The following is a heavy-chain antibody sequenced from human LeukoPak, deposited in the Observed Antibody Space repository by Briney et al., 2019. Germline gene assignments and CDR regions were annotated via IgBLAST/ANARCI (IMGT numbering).Heavy chain of an antibody. CDR1: GYTFTSYG. J-gene: IGHJ5*02. V-gene: IGHV1-18*01. CDR3: ARSSLVRGVIKDP. Sequence: ASVKVSCKASGYTFTSYGISWVRQPPGQELEWMGWISAYNSNTNYAQKLQGRVTMTTDTSTSTAYMELRSLRSDDTAVYYCARSSLVRGVIKDPWGQGTLVTVSS. CDR2: ISAYNSNT. D-gene: IGHD3-10*01.